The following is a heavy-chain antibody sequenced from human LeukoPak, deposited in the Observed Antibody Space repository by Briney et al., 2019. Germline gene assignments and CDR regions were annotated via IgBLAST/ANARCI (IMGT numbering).Heavy chain of an antibody. CDR3: AGGFLYYYDSSGYYPLFDY. J-gene: IGHJ4*02. CDR2: INHSGST. V-gene: IGHV4-34*01. D-gene: IGHD3-22*01. Sequence: SETLSLTCTVSGDSIRSYYWSWIRQPPGKGLEWIGEINHSGSTNYNPSLKSRVTISVDTSKNQFSLKLSSVTAADTAVYYCAGGFLYYYDSSGYYPLFDYWGQGTLVTVSS. CDR1: GDSIRSYY.